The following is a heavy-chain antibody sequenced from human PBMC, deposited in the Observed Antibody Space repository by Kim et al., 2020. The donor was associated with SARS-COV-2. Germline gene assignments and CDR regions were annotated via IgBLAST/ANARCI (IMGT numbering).Heavy chain of an antibody. CDR2: ISSSSSYT. CDR3: ARARGSSWSQVDAFDI. Sequence: GGSLRLSCVASGFTFSDYYMSWIRQAPGKGLEWVSYISSSSSYTNYADSVKGRFTISRDNAKNSLYLQMNSLRAEDTAVYYCARARGSSWSQVDAFDIWGQGTMVTVSS. V-gene: IGHV3-11*03. CDR1: GFTFSDYY. J-gene: IGHJ3*02. D-gene: IGHD6-13*01.